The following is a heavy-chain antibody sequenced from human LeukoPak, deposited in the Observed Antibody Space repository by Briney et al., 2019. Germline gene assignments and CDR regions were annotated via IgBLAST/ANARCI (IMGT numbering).Heavy chain of an antibody. J-gene: IGHJ4*02. D-gene: IGHD1-26*01. CDR2: MNPNSGNT. CDR3: ARGRVGATTSY. CDR1: GYTFTSYD. Sequence: ASVTVSCTASGYTFTSYDINWVRQAPGQGLEWMGWMNPNSGNTDYAQRFQGRVTMTRNTSISTAYMELSSLRSEDTAVYYCARGRVGATTSYWGQGTMVTVSS. V-gene: IGHV1-8*01.